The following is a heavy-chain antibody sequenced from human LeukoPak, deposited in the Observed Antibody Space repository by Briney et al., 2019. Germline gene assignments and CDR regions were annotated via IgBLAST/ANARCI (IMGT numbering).Heavy chain of an antibody. CDR3: ARHPRGLRYFDWSYSFDY. J-gene: IGHJ4*02. Sequence: SETLSLTCTVSGGSISSSSYYWGGIRQPPGKGLEWVGSIYYSGSTYYNPSLKSRVTISVDTSKNQFSLKLSSVTAADTAVYYCARHPRGLRYFDWSYSFDYWGQGTLVTVSS. CDR1: GGSISSSSYY. CDR2: IYYSGST. D-gene: IGHD3-9*01. V-gene: IGHV4-39*01.